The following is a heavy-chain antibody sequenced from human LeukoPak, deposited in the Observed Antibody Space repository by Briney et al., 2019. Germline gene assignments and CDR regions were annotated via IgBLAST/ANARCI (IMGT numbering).Heavy chain of an antibody. D-gene: IGHD5-12*01. CDR3: ARAPWLRGFDI. Sequence: GILRLSCAASGFTFTSYWMSWVRQAPGKGLEWVANIAQDGSEKYYVDSVKGRFTISRDNAKNSLYLQMNSLRAEDTAVYYCARAPWLRGFDIWGQGTMVTVSS. V-gene: IGHV3-7*01. CDR2: IAQDGSEK. J-gene: IGHJ3*02. CDR1: GFTFTSYW.